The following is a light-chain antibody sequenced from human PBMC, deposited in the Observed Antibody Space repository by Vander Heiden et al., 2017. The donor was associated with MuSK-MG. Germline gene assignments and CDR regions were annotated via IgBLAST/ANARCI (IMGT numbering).Light chain of an antibody. J-gene: IGLJ2*01. CDR1: SSNIGNNY. CDR2: DNH. CDR3: GAWDSSLRSWL. Sequence: QSVLTQPPSVSAAPGQKVTISCSGSSSNIGNNYVSWYQQLPGTAPKPLIGDNHKRPSGIPDRFSGSKSGTSATLGITGLQTGDEADYYCGAWDSSLRSWLFGGGTKLTVL. V-gene: IGLV1-51*01.